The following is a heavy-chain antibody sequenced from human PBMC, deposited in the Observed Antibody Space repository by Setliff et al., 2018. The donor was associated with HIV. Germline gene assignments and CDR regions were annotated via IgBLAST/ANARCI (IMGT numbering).Heavy chain of an antibody. CDR2: ISTNTGDP. V-gene: IGHV7-4-1*01. CDR1: GYTFSGYY. Sequence: ASVKVSCKASGYTFSGYYMHWVRQAPGQGLEWMGRISTNTGDPMYAQGFTGRFVFSLDITVNTAYLQISSLKTEDTAVYYCARESDDGNFLGWFDPWGQGTLVTVSS. CDR3: ARESDDGNFLGWFDP. D-gene: IGHD1-26*01. J-gene: IGHJ5*02.